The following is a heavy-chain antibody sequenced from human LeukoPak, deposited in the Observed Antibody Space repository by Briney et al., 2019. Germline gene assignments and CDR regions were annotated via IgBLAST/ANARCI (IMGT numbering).Heavy chain of an antibody. Sequence: PSETLSLTCTVSGGSISSHYWSWIRQPPGKGLEWIGYINYSGSTNYNPSLKSRVTISVDTSKNQFSLKLSSVTAADTAVYYCARGSSYYYDSSGYYFGPQPGYWSQGTLVTVSS. CDR2: INYSGST. J-gene: IGHJ4*02. V-gene: IGHV4-59*11. CDR3: ARGSSYYYDSSGYYFGPQPGY. D-gene: IGHD3-22*01. CDR1: GGSISSHY.